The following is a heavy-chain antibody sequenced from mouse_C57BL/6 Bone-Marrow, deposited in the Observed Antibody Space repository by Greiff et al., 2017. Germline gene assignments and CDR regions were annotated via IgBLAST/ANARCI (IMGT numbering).Heavy chain of an antibody. Sequence: QVQLQQSGAELARPGASVKLSCKASGYTFTSYGISWVKQRTGQGLEWIGEIYPRSGNTYYSEKFKGKATLTADKSSSTAYMELRSLTSEDSAVYFCATRSLRGNLNVWGTGTTVTVS. J-gene: IGHJ1*02. CDR1: GYTFTSYG. CDR2: IYPRSGNT. CDR3: ATRSLRGNLNV. D-gene: IGHD2-1*01. V-gene: IGHV1-81*01.